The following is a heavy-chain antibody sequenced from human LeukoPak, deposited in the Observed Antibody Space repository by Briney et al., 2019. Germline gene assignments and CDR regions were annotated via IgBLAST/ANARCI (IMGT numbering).Heavy chain of an antibody. CDR3: AKEWNLRRVGATTDAFDI. V-gene: IGHV3-21*06. J-gene: IGHJ3*02. D-gene: IGHD1-26*01. CDR2: ISVTSSYI. CDR1: GFTFSTYS. Sequence: PGGSLRLSCAASGFTFSTYSMNWVRQGPGKGLEWVSFISVTSSYIYYADSVKGRFTISRDNARNSLYLQMNSLRAEDTAVYYCAKEWNLRRVGATTDAFDIWGQGTMVTVSS.